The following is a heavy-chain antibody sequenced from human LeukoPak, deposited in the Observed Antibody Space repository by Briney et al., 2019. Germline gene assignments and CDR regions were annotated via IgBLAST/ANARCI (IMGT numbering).Heavy chain of an antibody. V-gene: IGHV4-39*07. CDR1: GGSISSSSSY. CDR2: IYYSGSS. J-gene: IGHJ4*02. Sequence: PSETLSLTCSVSGGSISSSSSYWGWIRQPPGKGLEWIGSIYYSGSSFDNPALKSRVTISVDTSKNQFSLKLSSVTAADTAVYYCARVRYDSSGYYDVFDYWGQGTLVTVSS. D-gene: IGHD3-22*01. CDR3: ARVRYDSSGYYDVFDY.